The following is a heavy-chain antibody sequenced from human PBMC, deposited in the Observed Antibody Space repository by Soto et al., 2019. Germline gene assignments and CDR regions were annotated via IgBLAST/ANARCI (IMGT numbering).Heavy chain of an antibody. CDR1: GGSFHGYY. V-gene: IGHV4-34*01. Sequence: PSETLSLTCAVYGGSFHGYYWSWIRQPPGKGLEWIGEINHSGSANYNPTFKSRVSISVDMSKNQFSLQLSSVTAADTAVYFCARGDTSGYDHYWFDSWGQGTLVTVSS. D-gene: IGHD3-22*01. CDR2: INHSGSA. CDR3: ARGDTSGYDHYWFDS. J-gene: IGHJ5*01.